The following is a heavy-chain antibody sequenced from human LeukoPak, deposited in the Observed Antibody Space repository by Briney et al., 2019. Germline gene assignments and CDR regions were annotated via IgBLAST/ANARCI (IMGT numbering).Heavy chain of an antibody. V-gene: IGHV3-23*01. CDR1: GFTFSSYA. D-gene: IGHD4-23*01. CDR2: ISGSGGST. J-gene: IGHJ4*02. Sequence: GASLRLSCAASGFTFSSYAMSWVRQAPGKGLEWVSAISGSGGSTYYADSVKGRFTISRDNSKNTLYLQMNSLRAEDTAVYYCAKDGKDCGGISHVLPEFDYWGQGTLVTVSS. CDR3: AKDGKDCGGISHVLPEFDY.